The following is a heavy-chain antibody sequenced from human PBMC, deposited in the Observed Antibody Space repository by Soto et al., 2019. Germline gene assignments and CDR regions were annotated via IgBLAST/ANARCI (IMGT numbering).Heavy chain of an antibody. Sequence: EVQLVESGGGLVQPGGSLRLSCGASGFTFSSYSMNWVRQAPGKGLEWVSYISSSSSTIHYADSVKGRFTVSRDNAKNSLYLQMNSLRAEDTAVYYCAKSISVAGQPFDYWGQGTLVTVSS. CDR1: GFTFSSYS. J-gene: IGHJ4*02. V-gene: IGHV3-48*01. D-gene: IGHD6-19*01. CDR2: ISSSSSTI. CDR3: AKSISVAGQPFDY.